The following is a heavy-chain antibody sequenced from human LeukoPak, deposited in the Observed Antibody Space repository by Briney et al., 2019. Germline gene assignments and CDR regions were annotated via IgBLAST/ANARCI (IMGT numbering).Heavy chain of an antibody. V-gene: IGHV1-3*01. CDR3: ARSLWELYFFDS. D-gene: IGHD3-10*01. Sequence: GASVNVSCKASGYIFTRYVMYWVRQAPGQKLEWMGWINAANGNTKSSQKFQGRLTITRDTSANTAYMELNSLRSEDTAVYYCARSLWELYFFDSWGQGTLVTVSS. CDR2: INAANGNT. CDR1: GYIFTRYV. J-gene: IGHJ4*02.